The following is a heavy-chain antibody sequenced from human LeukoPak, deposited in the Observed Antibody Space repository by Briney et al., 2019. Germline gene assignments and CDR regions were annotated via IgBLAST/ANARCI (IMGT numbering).Heavy chain of an antibody. D-gene: IGHD2-15*01. CDR3: AKDLGNIVVVVAALRTFDY. CDR2: ISGSGGSA. V-gene: IGHV3-23*01. Sequence: GGSLRLXCAVSGFSFSSYAMSWVRLAPGKGLEWVSAISGSGGSAYYADSVKGRFTISRDNSKNTLYLQMNSLRAEDTAVYYCAKDLGNIVVVVAALRTFDYWGQGTLVTVSS. J-gene: IGHJ4*02. CDR1: GFSFSSYA.